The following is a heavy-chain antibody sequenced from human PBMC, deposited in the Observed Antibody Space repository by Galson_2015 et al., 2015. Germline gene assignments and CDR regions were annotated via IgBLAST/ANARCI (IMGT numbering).Heavy chain of an antibody. CDR2: INTHTGIP. V-gene: IGHV7-4-1*02. Sequence: SVKVSCKASGYTFTSYTMNWVRQAPGQGLEWIGWINTHTGIPTYAPGFTGQFVFSLDTSVSTAYLQISSLKAEDTAVYYCARAGGYCFSTTCYGLDYRGRGTLVTVSS. CDR3: ARAGGYCFSTTCYGLDY. J-gene: IGHJ4*02. CDR1: GYTFTSYT. D-gene: IGHD2-2*01.